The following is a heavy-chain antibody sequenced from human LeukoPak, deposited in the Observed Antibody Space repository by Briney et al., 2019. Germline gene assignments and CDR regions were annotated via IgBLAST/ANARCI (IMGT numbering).Heavy chain of an antibody. CDR3: ARDAGWGYYDL. CDR1: GFTFSISW. D-gene: IGHD1-26*01. CDR2: IDKHGSGK. V-gene: IGHV3-7*01. J-gene: IGHJ4*02. Sequence: GGSLRLSCVASGFTFSISWVTWVRHAPGKGLEWVANIDKHGSGKYYVDSVKGRFAISRDYASNSVFVQMDSLRAEDTSVYYCARDAGWGYYDLWGQGTPVTVSS.